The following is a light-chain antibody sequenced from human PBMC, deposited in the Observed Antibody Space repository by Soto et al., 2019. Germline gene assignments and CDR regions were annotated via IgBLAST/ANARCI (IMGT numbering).Light chain of an antibody. Sequence: QSVLTQPPSVSGAPGQRVTISCTGSSSNIGAGYDVHWYQQLPGTALKLLIYGNNNRPSGVPDRFSGSKSDTSASLAITGLQAEDEADYYCQSYDSSLSGSVFGGGTQLTVL. CDR2: GNN. V-gene: IGLV1-40*01. CDR3: QSYDSSLSGSV. J-gene: IGLJ7*01. CDR1: SSNIGAGYD.